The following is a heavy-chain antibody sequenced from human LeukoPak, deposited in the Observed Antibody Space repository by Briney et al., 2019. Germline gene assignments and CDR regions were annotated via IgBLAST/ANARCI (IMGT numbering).Heavy chain of an antibody. Sequence: GGSLRLSCAASGFTFSSYWMSWVREAPGKGLGWVAKITEDGSEKYYVDSVKGRFTISRDNDKNTLSLQMNSLRAEDTAVYYCARGGRQRVLFGGQGTLVTVSS. CDR3: ARGGRQRVLF. V-gene: IGHV3-7*01. CDR1: GFTFSSYW. D-gene: IGHD2-15*01. CDR2: ITEDGSEK. J-gene: IGHJ4*02.